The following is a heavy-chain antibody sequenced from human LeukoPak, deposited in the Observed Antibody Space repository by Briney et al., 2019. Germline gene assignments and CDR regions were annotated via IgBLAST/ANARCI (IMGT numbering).Heavy chain of an antibody. J-gene: IGHJ3*02. CDR2: ISSSSSYI. V-gene: IGHV3-21*01. CDR3: ARDFVGFYLRRITMIVDGAFDI. CDR1: GFTFSSYS. Sequence: GGSLRLSCAASGFTFSSYSMNWVRQAPGKGLEWVSSISSSSSYIYYADSVKGRFTISRDNAKNSLYLQMNSLRAEDTAVYYCARDFVGFYLRRITMIVDGAFDIWGQGTMVTVSS. D-gene: IGHD3-22*01.